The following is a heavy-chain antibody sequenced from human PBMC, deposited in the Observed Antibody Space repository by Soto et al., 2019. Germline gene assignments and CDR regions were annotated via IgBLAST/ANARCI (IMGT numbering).Heavy chain of an antibody. D-gene: IGHD2-2*01. CDR1: GGSISSYY. CDR3: ARGAIVVPAAIIGWFDP. J-gene: IGHJ5*02. V-gene: IGHV4-59*01. Sequence: QVQLQESGPGLVKPSETLSLTCTVSGGSISSYYWSWVRQPPGKGLEWIGYIYYSGSTNYNPSLKSRVTISVDTSKNQFSLKLSSVTAADTAVYYCARGAIVVPAAIIGWFDPWGQGTLVTVSS. CDR2: IYYSGST.